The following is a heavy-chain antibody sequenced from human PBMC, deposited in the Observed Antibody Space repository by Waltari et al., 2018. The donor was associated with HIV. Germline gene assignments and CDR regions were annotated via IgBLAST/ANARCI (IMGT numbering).Heavy chain of an antibody. CDR2: INHSGST. V-gene: IGHV4-34*01. CDR1: GGSFSGYY. Sequence: QVQLQQWGAGLLKPSETLSLTCAVYGGSFSGYYWSWSRQPPGKGLEWIGEINHSGSTNYNPSLKSRVTISVDTSKNQFSLKLSSVAAADTAAYYCAAYSSGWYYSGMDVWGQGTTVTVSS. CDR3: AAYSSGWYYSGMDV. J-gene: IGHJ6*02. D-gene: IGHD6-19*01.